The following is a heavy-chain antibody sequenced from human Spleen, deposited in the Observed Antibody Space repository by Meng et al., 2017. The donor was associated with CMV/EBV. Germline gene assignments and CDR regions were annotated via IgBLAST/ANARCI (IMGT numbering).Heavy chain of an antibody. J-gene: IGHJ4*02. V-gene: IGHV3-53*05. D-gene: IGHD5-18*01. CDR3: ARGGINTAMATGF. CDR1: GFTVSSNY. Sequence: CAASGFTVSSNYMSWVRQAPGKGLEWVSVIYSGVSTYYADSVKGRFTISRDSSKNTLYLQMNSLRVEDTAVFYCARGGINTAMATGFWGQGTLVTVSS. CDR2: IYSGVST.